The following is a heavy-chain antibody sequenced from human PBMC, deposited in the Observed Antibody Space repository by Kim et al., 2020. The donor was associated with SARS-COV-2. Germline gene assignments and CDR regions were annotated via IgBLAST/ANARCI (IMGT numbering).Heavy chain of an antibody. CDR1: GFTFDDYA. J-gene: IGHJ6*02. D-gene: IGHD6-13*01. CDR3: AKGAGTYYYSVWTS. Sequence: GGSLRLFCAASGFTFDDYAMHWVRQAPGKGLEWVSGISWNSGSIGYADSVKGRFTISRDNAKNSLYLQMNSLRAEDTALYYCAKGAGTYYYSVWTSGAKGPRSPSP. V-gene: IGHV3-9*01. CDR2: ISWNSGSI.